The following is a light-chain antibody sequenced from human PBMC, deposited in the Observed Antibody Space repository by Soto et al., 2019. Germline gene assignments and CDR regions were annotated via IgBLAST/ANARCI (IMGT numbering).Light chain of an antibody. CDR1: SSDVGRYNY. J-gene: IGLJ2*01. Sequence: QSVLTQPASVSGSPGQSITISCTGASSDVGRYNYVSWYQLHPGKAPKLLIYDVTRRPSGVPDRFSGSKSGNTASLTISGLQAEDEADYFCCSYAGSYTLVFGGGTKVTVL. CDR2: DVT. V-gene: IGLV2-11*01. CDR3: CSYAGSYTLV.